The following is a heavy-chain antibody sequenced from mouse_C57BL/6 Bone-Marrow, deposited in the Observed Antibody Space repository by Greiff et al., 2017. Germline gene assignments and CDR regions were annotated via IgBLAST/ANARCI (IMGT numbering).Heavy chain of an antibody. V-gene: IGHV5-17*01. Sequence: EVKVVESGGGLVQPGGSLKLSCAASGFTFSDYGMHWVRQAPEKGLEWVAYISTCSSNNYYADTVTGRFTISRDNAKNTLYLQMTSLRSEDTAMYYCESEAAVVDFDYWGQGTTVTVSS. D-gene: IGHD6-1*01. CDR2: ISTCSSNN. CDR1: GFTFSDYG. CDR3: ESEAAVVDFDY. J-gene: IGHJ2*01.